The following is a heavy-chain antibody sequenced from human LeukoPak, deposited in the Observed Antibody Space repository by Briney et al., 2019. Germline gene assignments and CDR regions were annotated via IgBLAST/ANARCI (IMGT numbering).Heavy chain of an antibody. V-gene: IGHV4-4*02. D-gene: IGHD3-16*01. J-gene: IGHJ4*02. CDR3: ARGIGAADF. CDR2: IYQSGSS. Sequence: SETLSLTCAVSGGSIGSRNWWSWVRQPPGKGLQWIGEIYQSGSSIYNPSLRSRVTMSVDKSRDQLSLKLSSVTAADTAVYYCARGIGAADFWGQGILVTVSS. CDR1: GGSIGSRNW.